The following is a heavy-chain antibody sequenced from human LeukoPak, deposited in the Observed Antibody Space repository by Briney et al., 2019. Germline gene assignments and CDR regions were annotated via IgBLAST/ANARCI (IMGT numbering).Heavy chain of an antibody. CDR3: ARDAGYGGNSDY. CDR1: GFTFSNYW. J-gene: IGHJ4*02. D-gene: IGHD4-23*01. Sequence: PGGSLRLSCAASGFTFSNYWMTWVRQAPGKGLESVTYINKDGSDKYYVDSVKGRFTVSRDNAKNSLYLQTNSLRAEDTAVYYCARDAGYGGNSDYWGQGTLVTVSS. CDR2: INKDGSDK. V-gene: IGHV3-7*01.